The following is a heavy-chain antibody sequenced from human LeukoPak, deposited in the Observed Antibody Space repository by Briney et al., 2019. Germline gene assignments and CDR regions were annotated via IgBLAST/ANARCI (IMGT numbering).Heavy chain of an antibody. V-gene: IGHV3-23*01. D-gene: IGHD2-21*02. CDR3: AKVVIVVVTALGAFDI. CDR1: GFTFRNYW. CDR2: ISGSGGST. J-gene: IGHJ3*02. Sequence: GGSLRLSCAASGFTFRNYWMSWARQAPGKGLEWVSAISGSGGSTYYADSVKGRFTISRDNSKNTLYLQMNSLRAEDTAVYYCAKVVIVVVTALGAFDIWGQGTMVTVSS.